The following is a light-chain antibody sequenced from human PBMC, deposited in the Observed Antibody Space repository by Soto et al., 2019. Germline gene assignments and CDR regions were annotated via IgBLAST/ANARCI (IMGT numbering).Light chain of an antibody. CDR3: CSYAGTSTSYV. V-gene: IGLV2-11*01. J-gene: IGLJ1*01. Sequence: QSVLTQPRSVSGSPGQTVTISCTGTSSDVGAYDYVSWYQQHPGKAPKLMTYDVSKRPSWVPDRFSGSKSGNTASLTISGLQAEDEADYYCCSYAGTSTSYVVGTGTKVNVL. CDR1: SSDVGAYDY. CDR2: DVS.